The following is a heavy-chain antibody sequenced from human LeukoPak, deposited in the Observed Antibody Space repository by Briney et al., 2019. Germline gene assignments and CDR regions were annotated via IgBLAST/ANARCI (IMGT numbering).Heavy chain of an antibody. CDR3: AREEYSSDWYGHDS. J-gene: IGHJ4*02. V-gene: IGHV4-39*07. CDR1: GGSISNTNYY. CDR2: IYYTGTA. Sequence: PSETLSLTCTVSGGSISNTNYYWAWIRQPPGRGLEWIGSIYYTGTAFDNPSLKSRVTLSVDTSKNQFSLRLTSVTAADTAFYYCAREEYSSDWYGHDSWGQGTLVTVSS. D-gene: IGHD6-13*01.